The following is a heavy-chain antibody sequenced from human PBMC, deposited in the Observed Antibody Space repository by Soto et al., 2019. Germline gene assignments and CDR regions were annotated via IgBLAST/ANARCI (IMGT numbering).Heavy chain of an antibody. CDR3: VRLFYYGSGSWVE. Sequence: QVQLVQSRVEVKKPGASVKVSCKASGYTFTSYDINWVRQATGQGLEWMGWVNPNNGHTGYAQKSQGRVTMTRNTSISTAYMELDSLRSEDTAVYYCVRLFYYGSGSWVEWGQGTLVTVSS. CDR1: GYTFTSYD. D-gene: IGHD3-10*01. J-gene: IGHJ4*02. V-gene: IGHV1-8*01. CDR2: VNPNNGHT.